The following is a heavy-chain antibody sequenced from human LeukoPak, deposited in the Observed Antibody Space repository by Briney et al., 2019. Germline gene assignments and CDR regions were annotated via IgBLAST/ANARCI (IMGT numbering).Heavy chain of an antibody. V-gene: IGHV3-53*01. Sequence: QPGGSLRLSCETSGSTFSTSWMAWVRQAPGKGLEWVSVIYSGGSTYYADSVKGRFTISRDNSKNTLYLQMNSLRAEDTAVYYCARDRVGALFRYWGQGTLVTVSS. J-gene: IGHJ4*02. CDR2: IYSGGST. D-gene: IGHD1-26*01. CDR3: ARDRVGALFRY. CDR1: GSTFSTSW.